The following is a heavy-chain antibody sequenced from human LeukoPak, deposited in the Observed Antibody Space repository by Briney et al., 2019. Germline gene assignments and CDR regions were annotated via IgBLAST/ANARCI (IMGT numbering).Heavy chain of an antibody. D-gene: IGHD1-26*01. CDR3: TTDWGQGGPSGSYYYYGMDV. J-gene: IGHJ6*02. CDR1: GFTFSNAW. V-gene: IGHV3-15*01. CDR2: IKSKTDGGTT. Sequence: NPGGSLRLSCAASGFTFSNAWMSWVRQAPGKGLEWVGRIKSKTDGGTTDYAAPVKGRFTISRDDSKNTLYLQMNSLKTEDTAVYYCTTDWGQGGPSGSYYYYGMDVWGQGTTVTVSS.